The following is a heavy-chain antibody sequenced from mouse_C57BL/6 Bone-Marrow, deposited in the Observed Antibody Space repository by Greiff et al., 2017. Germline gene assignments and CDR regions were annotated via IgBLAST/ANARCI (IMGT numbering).Heavy chain of an antibody. V-gene: IGHV1-54*01. Sequence: VQLQQSGAELVRPGTSVKVSCKASGYAFTNYLIEWVKQRPGQGLEWIGVINPGSGGTNYNEKFKGKATLTEDKSSSTAYMQLSSLTSEDSAVYFCARGGLRRMDYWGQGTSVTVSS. D-gene: IGHD2-4*01. J-gene: IGHJ4*01. CDR3: ARGGLRRMDY. CDR2: INPGSGGT. CDR1: GYAFTNYL.